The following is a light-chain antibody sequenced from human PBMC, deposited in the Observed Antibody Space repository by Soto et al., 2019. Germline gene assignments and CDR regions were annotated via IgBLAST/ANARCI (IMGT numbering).Light chain of an antibody. CDR1: QYVSSF. J-gene: IGKJ5*01. CDR3: QQRFDWPKIT. Sequence: EIVWTQSPATLSLSPGERATLSCRASQYVSSFLAWYQQKACQAPRLLIYDASHRATGIPARFSGSGSGTDFTPTISSLEPEDFGVFYCQQRFDWPKITFGQGTRLEIK. CDR2: DAS. V-gene: IGKV3-11*01.